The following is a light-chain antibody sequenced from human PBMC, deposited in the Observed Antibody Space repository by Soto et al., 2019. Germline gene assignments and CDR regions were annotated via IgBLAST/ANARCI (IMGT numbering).Light chain of an antibody. CDR1: QSVSSN. J-gene: IGKJ1*01. CDR3: QQYNNWPPERT. CDR2: GAS. V-gene: IGKV3-15*01. Sequence: EIVMTQSPATLSVSPWERATLSCRASQSVSSNLAWYQQKPGQAPRLLIYGASTRATGIPARFSGSGSGTEFTLTISSLQSEDFAVYYCQQYNNWPPERTFGQGTKVEIK.